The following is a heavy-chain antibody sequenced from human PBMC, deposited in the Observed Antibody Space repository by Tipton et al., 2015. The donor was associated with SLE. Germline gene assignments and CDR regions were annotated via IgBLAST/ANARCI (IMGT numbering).Heavy chain of an antibody. J-gene: IGHJ6*02. D-gene: IGHD3-16*01. CDR1: GGSISSYY. CDR2: IHYSGTT. Sequence: TLSLTCTVSGGSISSYYWSWIRQPPGKGLEWIGYIHYSGTTNYNPSLKSRVTMSVDTSRNHFSLELTSVTAADTAVYYCARQRLRLLSPLDSWGQGTTVTVSS. V-gene: IGHV4-59*08. CDR3: ARQRLRLLSPLDS.